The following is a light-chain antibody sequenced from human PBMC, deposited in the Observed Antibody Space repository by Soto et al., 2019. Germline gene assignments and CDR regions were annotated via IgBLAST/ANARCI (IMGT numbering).Light chain of an antibody. CDR2: GAS. CDR1: QSVSSEK. Sequence: EIVLTQSPGTLSLSPGERASLPCRASQSVSSEKLAWYQQKPGQAPRLLIYGASSRATGIPDRFSGSGSGTDFTLTISRLEPEDFAVYYCQQYGSSPRTFGQGTKVDI. J-gene: IGKJ1*01. CDR3: QQYGSSPRT. V-gene: IGKV3-20*01.